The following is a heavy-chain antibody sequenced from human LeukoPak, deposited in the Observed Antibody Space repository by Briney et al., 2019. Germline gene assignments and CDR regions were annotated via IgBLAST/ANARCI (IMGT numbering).Heavy chain of an antibody. CDR3: ARDRRNYFDY. J-gene: IGHJ4*02. V-gene: IGHV4-59*12. CDR2: IYYSGST. CDR1: GGSISSYY. Sequence: SETLSLTCTVSGGSISSYYWSWIRQPPGKGLEWIGYIYYSGSTNYNPSLKSRVTISVDTSKNQFSLKLSSVTAADTAVYYCARDRRNYFDYWGQGTLVTVSS.